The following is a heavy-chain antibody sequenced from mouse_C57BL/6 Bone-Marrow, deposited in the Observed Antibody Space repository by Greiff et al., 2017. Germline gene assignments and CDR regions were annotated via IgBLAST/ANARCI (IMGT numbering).Heavy chain of an antibody. V-gene: IGHV1-76*01. CDR1: GYTFTDYY. J-gene: IGHJ4*01. CDR3: ARWSLFYAMDY. CDR2: IYPGSGNT. Sequence: QVQLQQSGAELVRPGASVKLSCKASGYTFTDYYINWVKQRPGQGLEWIARIYPGSGNTYYNEKFKGKATLTAEKSSSTVYMQLSSLTSEDSAVYFCARWSLFYAMDYWGQGTSVTVSS.